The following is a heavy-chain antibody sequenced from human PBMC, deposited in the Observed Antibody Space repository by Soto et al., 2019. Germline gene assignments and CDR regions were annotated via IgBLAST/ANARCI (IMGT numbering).Heavy chain of an antibody. V-gene: IGHV3-30*18. J-gene: IGHJ4*02. Sequence: QVQLVESGGGVVQPGRSLRLSCAASGFTLSSYSMHWVRQPPGKGLEWVAVSSSDGKSEHYADPVKGRFSISRDNSKNTLSLQMNSLRVEDTAVYYCAKTITTYSGDSRGRGALVDYWGQGTLVTVSS. CDR3: AKTITTYSGDSRGRGALVDY. D-gene: IGHD3-22*01. CDR1: GFTLSSYS. CDR2: SSSDGKSE.